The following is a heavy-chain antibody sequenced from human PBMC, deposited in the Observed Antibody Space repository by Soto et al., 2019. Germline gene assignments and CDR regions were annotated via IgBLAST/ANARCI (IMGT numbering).Heavy chain of an antibody. V-gene: IGHV3-53*04. CDR3: ASWEPDTTCFDY. D-gene: IGHD1-1*01. Sequence: PGGSLKLSCAASGYTVKSTYMAWARQAPGKGLEWVSVIYSGGSTYYADSVKGRFTISRHNSKNTLYLQMNSLRAEDTAVYYCASWEPDTTCFDYWGQGTLVTVSS. J-gene: IGHJ4*02. CDR1: GYTVKSTY. CDR2: IYSGGST.